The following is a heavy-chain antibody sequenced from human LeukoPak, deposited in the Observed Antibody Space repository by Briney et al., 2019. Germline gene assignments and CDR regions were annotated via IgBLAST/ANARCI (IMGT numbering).Heavy chain of an antibody. CDR3: ARDGGYYGSVWFDS. V-gene: IGHV1-8*01. J-gene: IGHJ5*01. CDR2: MNPNSGNT. CDR1: GYTFTSYD. D-gene: IGHD3-10*01. Sequence: ASVKVSCKASGYTFTSYDINWVRQATGQGLEWMGWMNPNSGNTGYAQKFQGRVTMTRNTSISTAYMELSSLRSEDTAVYYCARDGGYYGSVWFDSWGQGTLVTVSS.